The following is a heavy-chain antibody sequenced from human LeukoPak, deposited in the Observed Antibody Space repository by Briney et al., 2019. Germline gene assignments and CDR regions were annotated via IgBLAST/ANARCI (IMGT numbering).Heavy chain of an antibody. CDR3: ATHPGGLQSGFDN. D-gene: IGHD5-24*01. J-gene: IGHJ4*02. Sequence: GESLKISCKGSGYTFTSYWIGWVRQLPGKGLEYMGIIHPGDSDTRYSPSFQGQVTISVDRSSTTAYLQWSRLRASDTAMYYCATHPGGLQSGFDNWGQGTLVTVSS. CDR2: IHPGDSDT. V-gene: IGHV5-51*01. CDR1: GYTFTSYW.